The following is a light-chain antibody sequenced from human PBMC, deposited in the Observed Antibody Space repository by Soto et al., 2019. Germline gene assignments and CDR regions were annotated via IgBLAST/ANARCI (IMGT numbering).Light chain of an antibody. CDR1: QSIFNNY. CDR2: GAS. V-gene: IGKV3-20*01. CDR3: QQYGGSPCT. J-gene: IGKJ2*02. Sequence: EIVLTQSPGTLSLSPRERATLSCRASQSIFNNYLAWYQQKPGQAPRLLVYGASFRPTGIPDRFSGSGSGTDFTLTISRLEPEDFAVYYCQQYGGSPCTFGQGTRLEIK.